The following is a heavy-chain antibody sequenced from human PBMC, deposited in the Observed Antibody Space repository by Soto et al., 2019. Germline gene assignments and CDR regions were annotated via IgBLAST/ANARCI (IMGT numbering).Heavy chain of an antibody. CDR2: IWYDGSNK. CDR3: ATQYGDDDAFDI. D-gene: IGHD4-17*01. J-gene: IGHJ3*02. CDR1: GFTFSSYG. V-gene: IGHV3-33*01. Sequence: GGSLRLSCAASGFTFSSYGMHWVRQAPGKGLEWVAVIWYDGSNKYYADSVKGRFTISRDNSKNTLYLQMNSLRAEDTAAYYCATQYGDDDAFDIWGQGTMVTVSS.